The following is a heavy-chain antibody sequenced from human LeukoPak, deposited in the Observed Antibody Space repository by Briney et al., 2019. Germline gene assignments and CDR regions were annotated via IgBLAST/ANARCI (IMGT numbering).Heavy chain of an antibody. J-gene: IGHJ4*02. CDR1: GFTFSSYG. CDR2: IRYDGSNK. CDR3: AKDRASLVVVIMPVDY. V-gene: IGHV3-30*02. Sequence: PGGSLRLSCAASGFTFSSYGMHWVRQAPGKGLEWVAFIRYDGSNKYYADSVKGRFTISRDNSKNTLYLQMNSLRAEDTAVYYCAKDRASLVVVIMPVDYWGQGTLVTVSS. D-gene: IGHD3-22*01.